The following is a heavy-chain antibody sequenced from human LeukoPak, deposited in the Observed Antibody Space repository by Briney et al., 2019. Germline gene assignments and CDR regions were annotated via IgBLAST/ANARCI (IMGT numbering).Heavy chain of an antibody. CDR1: GFTFSSYS. V-gene: IGHV3-48*02. Sequence: GGSLRLSCAASGFTFSSYSMNWVRQAPGMGLEWVSYISSSSSTIYYADSVKGRFTISRDNAKNSLYLQMNSLRDEDTAVYYCARDGMVRGVIIWDAFDIWGQGTMVTVSS. D-gene: IGHD3-10*01. CDR3: ARDGMVRGVIIWDAFDI. CDR2: ISSSSSTI. J-gene: IGHJ3*02.